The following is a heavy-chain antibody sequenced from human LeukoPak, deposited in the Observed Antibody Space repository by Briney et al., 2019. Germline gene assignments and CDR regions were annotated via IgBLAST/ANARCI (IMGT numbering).Heavy chain of an antibody. D-gene: IGHD6-19*01. CDR3: ARKTDSSGWYPYFDP. J-gene: IGHJ2*01. Sequence: SETLSLTCTVSGGSISSSSYYWGWIRQPPGKGLEWIGSIYYSGSTYYNPSLKSRVTISVDTSKNQFSLRLTSVTAADTAVYYCARKTDSSGWYPYFDPWGRGTLVTVSS. CDR2: IYYSGST. CDR1: GGSISSSSYY. V-gene: IGHV4-39*01.